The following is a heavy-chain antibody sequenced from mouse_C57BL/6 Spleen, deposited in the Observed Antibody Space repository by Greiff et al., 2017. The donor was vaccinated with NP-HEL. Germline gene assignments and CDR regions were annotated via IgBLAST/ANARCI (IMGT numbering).Heavy chain of an antibody. Sequence: VQVVESGAELVKPGASVKISCKASGYAFSSYWMNWVKQRPGKGLEWIGQIYPGDGDTNYNGKFKGKATLTADKSSSTAYMQLSSLTSEDSAVYFCARSGGSSYDFDVWGTGTTVTVSS. CDR2: IYPGDGDT. J-gene: IGHJ1*03. CDR1: GYAFSSYW. V-gene: IGHV1-80*01. D-gene: IGHD1-1*01. CDR3: ARSGGSSYDFDV.